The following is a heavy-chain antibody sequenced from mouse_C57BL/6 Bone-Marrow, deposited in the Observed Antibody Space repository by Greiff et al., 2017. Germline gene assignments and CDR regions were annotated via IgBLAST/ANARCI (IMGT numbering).Heavy chain of an antibody. CDR3: TRDGYYYAMDY. D-gene: IGHD2-3*01. Sequence: VVRPGASVTLSCKASGYTFTDYEMHWVKQTPVHGLEWIGAIDPETGGTAYNQKFKGKAILTADKSSSTAYMELRSLTSEDSAVYYCTRDGYYYAMDYWGQGTSVTVSS. CDR1: GYTFTDYE. J-gene: IGHJ4*01. CDR2: IDPETGGT. V-gene: IGHV1-15*01.